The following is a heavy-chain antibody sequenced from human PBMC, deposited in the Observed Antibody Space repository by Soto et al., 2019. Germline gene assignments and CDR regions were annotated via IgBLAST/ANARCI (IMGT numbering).Heavy chain of an antibody. CDR3: ARQVWGSYRERYFDY. D-gene: IGHD3-16*02. Sequence: SETLSLTCAVSGGSISSSNWWSWVRQPPGKGLEWIGEIYHSGSTNYNPSLKSRVTISVDKSKNQFSLKLSSVTAADTAVYYCARQVWGSYRERYFDYWGQGTLVTVSS. CDR1: GGSISSSNW. CDR2: IYHSGST. J-gene: IGHJ4*02. V-gene: IGHV4-4*02.